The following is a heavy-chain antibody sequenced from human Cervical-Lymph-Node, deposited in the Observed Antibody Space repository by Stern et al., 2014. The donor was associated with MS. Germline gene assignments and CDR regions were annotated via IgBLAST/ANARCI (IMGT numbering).Heavy chain of an antibody. J-gene: IGHJ5*02. CDR1: GGTFSSSG. Sequence: VQLVESGSEVKKPGSSVRVSCKASGGTFSSSGISWVRQAPGQGLEWMGRIIPILSITNYAQNFQGRVTITADKSTSTAYMELSSLRSEDTAAYYCATLGVTTGDFDPWGQGTLVTVSS. CDR2: IIPILSIT. CDR3: ATLGVTTGDFDP. V-gene: IGHV1-69*09. D-gene: IGHD4-17*01.